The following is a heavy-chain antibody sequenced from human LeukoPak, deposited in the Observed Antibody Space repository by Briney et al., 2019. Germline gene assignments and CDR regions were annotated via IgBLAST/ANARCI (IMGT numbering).Heavy chain of an antibody. CDR3: ARESSGSLDY. CDR1: GFTFSSYG. V-gene: IGHV3-33*01. Sequence: GGSLRLPCAASGFTFSSYGMHWVRQAPGKGLEWVALIWYDGSNKYYEDSVKGRFTISRDNSKNTLYLQMNSLRAEDTAVYYCARESSGSLDYWGQGTLDTVSS. D-gene: IGHD1-26*01. J-gene: IGHJ4*02. CDR2: IWYDGSNK.